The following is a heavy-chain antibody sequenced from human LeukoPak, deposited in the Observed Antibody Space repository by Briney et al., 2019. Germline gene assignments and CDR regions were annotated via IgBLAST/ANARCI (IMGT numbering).Heavy chain of an antibody. CDR2: INHSGST. CDR3: TTVALTGWTFDP. V-gene: IGHV4-34*01. D-gene: IGHD7-27*01. J-gene: IGHJ5*02. CDR1: GGSISSYY. Sequence: PSETLSLTCTVSGGSISSYYWSWIRQPPGKGLEWIGEINHSGSTTYNPSLKSRVTISVDTSKNQFSLKLSSVTAADTAIYYCTTVALTGWTFDPWGRGTLVTVSS.